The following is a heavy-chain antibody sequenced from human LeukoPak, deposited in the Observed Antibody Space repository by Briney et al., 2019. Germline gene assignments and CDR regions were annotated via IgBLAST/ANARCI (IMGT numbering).Heavy chain of an antibody. Sequence: GGSLRLSCAASGITFDDYAMHWVRQAPGKGLEWVSGISWNSGSIAYADSVKGRFIISRDNAKNSLYLQMNSLRAEDTALYYCAKDIIGGGVVSSSNNHYYGMDVWGQGTTVTVSS. V-gene: IGHV3-9*01. CDR1: GITFDDYA. CDR2: ISWNSGSI. J-gene: IGHJ6*02. CDR3: AKDIIGGGVVSSSNNHYYGMDV. D-gene: IGHD3-3*01.